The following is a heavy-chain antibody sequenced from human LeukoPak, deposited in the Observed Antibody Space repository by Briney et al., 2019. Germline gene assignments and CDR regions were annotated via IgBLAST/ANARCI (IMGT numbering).Heavy chain of an antibody. Sequence: SETLSLTCTVSGGSISSYYWSWIRQPAGKGLEWIGRIYTSGSTNYNPSLKSRVTISLDTSKNQFSLKLSSVTAADTAVYYCARRDWGMVYFDYWGQGTLVTVSS. V-gene: IGHV4-4*07. CDR3: ARRDWGMVYFDY. D-gene: IGHD7-27*01. CDR2: IYTSGST. CDR1: GGSISSYY. J-gene: IGHJ4*02.